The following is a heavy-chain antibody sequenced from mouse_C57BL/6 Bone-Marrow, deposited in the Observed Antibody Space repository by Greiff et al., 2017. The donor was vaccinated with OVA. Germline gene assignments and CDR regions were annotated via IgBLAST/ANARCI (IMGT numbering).Heavy chain of an antibody. D-gene: IGHD1-1*02. J-gene: IGHJ2*01. CDR2: IDPETGGT. V-gene: IGHV1-15*01. Sequence: QVQLKESGAELVRPGASVTLSCKASGYTFTDYEMHWVKQTPVHGLEWIGAIDPETGGTAYNQKFKGKAILTADKSSSTAYMELRSLTSEDSAVYYCTRRWDCDDWGQGTTLTVSS. CDR1: GYTFTDYE. CDR3: TRRWDCDD.